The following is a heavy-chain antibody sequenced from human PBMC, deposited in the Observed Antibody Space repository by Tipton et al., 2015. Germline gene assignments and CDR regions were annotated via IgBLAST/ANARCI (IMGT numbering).Heavy chain of an antibody. V-gene: IGHV3-33*01. Sequence: SLRLSCAASGFTFSSYGIHWVRQAPGKGLEWVAIMWYDGKNQYYTDSVKGRFAVSRDTSKDTLYPQMNSLRAEDTAVYYCARDPSMDVWGQGTTVTVSS. CDR2: MWYDGKNQ. CDR3: ARDPSMDV. CDR1: GFTFSSYG. J-gene: IGHJ6*02.